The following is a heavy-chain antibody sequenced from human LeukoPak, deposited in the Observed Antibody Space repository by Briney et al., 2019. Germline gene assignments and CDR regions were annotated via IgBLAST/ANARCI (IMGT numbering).Heavy chain of an antibody. V-gene: IGHV1-69*06. CDR3: AREYYYDSSGQFPDAFDI. CDR2: IIPIFGTA. D-gene: IGHD3-22*01. J-gene: IGHJ3*02. Sequence: SVKVSCKASGGTFSSYAISWVRQAPGQGLEWMGGIIPIFGTANYAQKFQGRVTITADKSTSTAYMELSSLRAEDTAVYYCAREYYYDSSGQFPDAFDIWGQGTMVTVSS. CDR1: GGTFSSYA.